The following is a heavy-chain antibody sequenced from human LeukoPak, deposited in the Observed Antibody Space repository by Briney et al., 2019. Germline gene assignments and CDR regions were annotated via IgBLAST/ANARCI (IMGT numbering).Heavy chain of an antibody. CDR2: IYPGDSDT. D-gene: IGHD3-9*01. Sequence: GESLKISCKGSGYSFTSYWIGWVRQMPGKGLEWMGTIYPGDSDTTYSPSFQGQVTISADKSISTAYLQWSSLKASDTAMYYCARLTNYDILTGYYAGLYYFDCWGQGTLVTVSS. J-gene: IGHJ4*02. V-gene: IGHV5-51*01. CDR1: GYSFTSYW. CDR3: ARLTNYDILTGYYAGLYYFDC.